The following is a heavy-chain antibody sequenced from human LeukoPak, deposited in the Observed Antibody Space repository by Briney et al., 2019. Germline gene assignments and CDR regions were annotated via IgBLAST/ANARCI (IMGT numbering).Heavy chain of an antibody. CDR3: ARVGAATFYWYYMDV. D-gene: IGHD2-15*01. Sequence: GGSLRLSCAASGFTFSSYWMSWVRQAPGKGLEWVANIKQDGSDKYYVDSLKGRFTVSRDNAKNSLYLQINSLRVGDTAVYFCARVGAATFYWYYMDVWGKGTTVTVSS. CDR2: IKQDGSDK. J-gene: IGHJ6*03. CDR1: GFTFSSYW. V-gene: IGHV3-7*01.